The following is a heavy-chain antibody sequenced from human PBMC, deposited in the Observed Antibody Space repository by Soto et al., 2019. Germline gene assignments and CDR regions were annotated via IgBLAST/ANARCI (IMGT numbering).Heavy chain of an antibody. Sequence: SETLSLTCTVSGGSISSYYWSWIRQPPGKGLEWIGYIYYSGSTNYNPSLKSRVTISVDTSKNQFSLKLSSVTAADTAVYYCARLWGASELYTPKYNWFDPWGQGTLVTVSS. V-gene: IGHV4-59*01. CDR3: ARLWGASELYTPKYNWFDP. J-gene: IGHJ5*02. CDR2: IYYSGST. D-gene: IGHD3-3*01. CDR1: GGSISSYY.